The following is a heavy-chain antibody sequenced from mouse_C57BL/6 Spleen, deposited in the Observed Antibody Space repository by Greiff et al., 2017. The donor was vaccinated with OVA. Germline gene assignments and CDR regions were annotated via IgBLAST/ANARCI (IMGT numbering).Heavy chain of an antibody. CDR2: IWWDDDK. CDR1: GFSLSTFGMG. J-gene: IGHJ3*01. D-gene: IGHD1-1*01. V-gene: IGHV8-8*01. CDR3: ARMDYGSSFRFAY. Sequence: QVTLKVSGPGILQPSQTLSLTCSFSGFSLSTFGMGVGWIRPPSGKGLEWLAHIWWDDDKYYNPALKSRLTISKDTSKNQVFLKIANVDTADTATYYCARMDYGSSFRFAYWGQGTLVTVSA.